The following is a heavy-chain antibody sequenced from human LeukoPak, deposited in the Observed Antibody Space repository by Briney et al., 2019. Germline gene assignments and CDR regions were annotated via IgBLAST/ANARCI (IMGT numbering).Heavy chain of an antibody. CDR1: GGSISSFY. Sequence: PSETLSLTCTVSGGSISSFYWSWIRQPPGKGLEWIGYIYNSESTNYNPSLKSGVTISVDTSKNQFSPMLTSVTASDTAVYYCARHCSGGSCPLSFDAFDIWGQGTMATVSS. J-gene: IGHJ3*02. CDR3: ARHCSGGSCPLSFDAFDI. CDR2: IYNSEST. D-gene: IGHD2-15*01. V-gene: IGHV4-59*08.